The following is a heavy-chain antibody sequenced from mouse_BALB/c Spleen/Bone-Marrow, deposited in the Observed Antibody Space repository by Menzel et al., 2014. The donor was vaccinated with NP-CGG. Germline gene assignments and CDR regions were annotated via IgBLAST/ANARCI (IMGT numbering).Heavy chain of an antibody. CDR2: IWAGGST. D-gene: IGHD6-1*01. J-gene: IGHJ4*01. Sequence: VQRVESGPGLVSPSQSLSITCTVSGFSLTSYGVHWVRQPPGKGLEWLGVIWAGGSTNYNSALMSRLSISKDNSKSXVFLKMNSLQTDDTAMYYCARPTPRYFAMDYWGQGTSVTVSS. CDR3: ARPTPRYFAMDY. V-gene: IGHV2-9*02. CDR1: GFSLTSYG.